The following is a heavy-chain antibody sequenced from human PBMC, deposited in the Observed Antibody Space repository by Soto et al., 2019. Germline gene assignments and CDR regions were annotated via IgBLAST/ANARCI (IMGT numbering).Heavy chain of an antibody. CDR2: IYYSGST. V-gene: IGHV4-39*01. CDR3: ARDDGGNPPFDY. J-gene: IGHJ4*02. D-gene: IGHD4-17*01. CDR1: GGSISSSSHY. Sequence: SETLSLTCTVSGGSISSSSHYWGWIRQPPGKGLEWIGSIYYSGSTYYNPSLKHRVTISVDTSKNQFSLKLSSVTAADTAVYYCARDDGGNPPFDYWGQGTLVTVSS.